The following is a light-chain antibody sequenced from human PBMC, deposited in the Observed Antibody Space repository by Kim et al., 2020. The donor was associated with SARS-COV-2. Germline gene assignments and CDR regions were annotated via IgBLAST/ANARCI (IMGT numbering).Light chain of an antibody. V-gene: IGKV3-15*01. J-gene: IGKJ4*01. Sequence: VSQGESASLSCRASQSISSNLAWYQQKPGQAPRLLISDASARATGFPARFSGSGSGTEFTLTISGLQSEDFAVYYCQQYNNWPLTFGGGTKVDIK. CDR1: QSISSN. CDR3: QQYNNWPLT. CDR2: DAS.